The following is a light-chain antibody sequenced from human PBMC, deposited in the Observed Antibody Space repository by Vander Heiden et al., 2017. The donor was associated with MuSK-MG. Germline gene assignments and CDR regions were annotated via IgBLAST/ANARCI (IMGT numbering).Light chain of an antibody. V-gene: IGKV1-16*02. CDR2: AAS. CDR3: QQYNNYPMVT. Sequence: DIQMTQSPSSVSASIGDRVTITCRASQGIRNYLAWFQQKPGKAPKSLIYAASTLQHGVPSKFSGTGSGTNFTLTISSRQPEDFATYYCQQYNNYPMVTFGQGTRLEIK. J-gene: IGKJ5*01. CDR1: QGIRNY.